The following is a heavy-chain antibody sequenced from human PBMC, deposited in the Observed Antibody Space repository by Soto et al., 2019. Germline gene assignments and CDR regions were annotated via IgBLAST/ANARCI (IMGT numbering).Heavy chain of an antibody. CDR2: IYPGDSDT. Sequence: GESLKISCKGSGYSFTIYWIGWVRQMPGKGLEWMGIIYPGDSDTRYSPSFQGQVTISADKSISTAYLQWSSLKASDTAMYYCARLGNSGSTRDYFDYWGQGTLVTVSS. CDR3: ARLGNSGSTRDYFDY. CDR1: GYSFTIYW. V-gene: IGHV5-51*01. J-gene: IGHJ4*02. D-gene: IGHD3-10*01.